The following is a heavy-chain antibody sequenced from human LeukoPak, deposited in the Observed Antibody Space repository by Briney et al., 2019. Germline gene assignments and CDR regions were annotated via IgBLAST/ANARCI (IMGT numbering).Heavy chain of an antibody. J-gene: IGHJ4*02. V-gene: IGHV1-46*01. CDR3: ARMYYYDSSGYYSYFDY. Sequence: ASVKVSCKASGYTFTSYYMHWVRQAPGQGLEWMGIINPSGGSTSYAQKFQGRVTMTRDTSTSTVYMELSSLRSEDTAVYYCARMYYYDSSGYYSYFDYWGQGTLVTVSS. CDR2: INPSGGST. D-gene: IGHD3-22*01. CDR1: GYTFTSYY.